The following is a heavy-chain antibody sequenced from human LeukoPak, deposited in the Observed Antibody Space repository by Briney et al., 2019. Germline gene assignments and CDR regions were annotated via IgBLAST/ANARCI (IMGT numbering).Heavy chain of an antibody. CDR2: INSRGSII. D-gene: IGHD5-24*01. CDR3: ARDPLNRDGYNNY. V-gene: IGHV3-11*01. J-gene: IGHJ4*02. CDR1: GFTFSDYY. Sequence: WGSLRLSCAASGFTFSDYYMSWIRQAPGKGLEWISYINSRGSIIYYTDSVKGRFTVSRDNAKNSLYLQMNSLRAEDTAVYYCARDPLNRDGYNNYWGQGTLVTVSS.